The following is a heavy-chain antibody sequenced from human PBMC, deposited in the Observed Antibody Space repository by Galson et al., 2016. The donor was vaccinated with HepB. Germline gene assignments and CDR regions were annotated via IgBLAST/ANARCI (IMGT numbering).Heavy chain of an antibody. J-gene: IGHJ6*02. Sequence: SETLSLTCTVSGGSISSYSWSWIRQPPGKGLEWIGYIYYSGSTNYNPSLKSRVTISIDTPKNQFSLKVSSVTAADTAVYYCARDRQPSRYHGLHVWGQGTTVTVSS. CDR3: ARDRQPSRYHGLHV. CDR2: IYYSGST. V-gene: IGHV4-59*01. CDR1: GGSISSYS. D-gene: IGHD1-14*01.